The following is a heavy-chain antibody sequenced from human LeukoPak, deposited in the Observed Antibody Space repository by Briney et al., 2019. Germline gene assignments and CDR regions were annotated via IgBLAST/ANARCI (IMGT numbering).Heavy chain of an antibody. Sequence: PGGSLRLSCAASGFTFSSHSMTWVRQAPGKGLEWVSSISSSSNYIYYADSVKGRFTISRDNSKSTLYLQMNSLRAEDTAVYYCARDIASGRQIVYAPSGDWGQGTLVTVSS. CDR1: GFTFSSHS. CDR3: ARDIASGRQIVYAPSGD. J-gene: IGHJ4*02. V-gene: IGHV3-21*01. D-gene: IGHD5/OR15-5a*01. CDR2: ISSSSNYI.